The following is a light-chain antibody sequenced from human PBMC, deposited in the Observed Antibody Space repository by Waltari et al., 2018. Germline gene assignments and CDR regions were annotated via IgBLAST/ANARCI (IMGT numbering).Light chain of an antibody. Sequence: QSVLTQPPSVSAAPGQKVTIPCSGSSTNLGNYFVSWYHQLPGAAPKLLIYDNDKRPSGIPDRFSASKSGTSATLGITGLQTGDEADYYCATWDNSLTEVVFGGGTKLTVL. V-gene: IGLV1-51*01. J-gene: IGLJ2*01. CDR2: DND. CDR1: STNLGNYF. CDR3: ATWDNSLTEVV.